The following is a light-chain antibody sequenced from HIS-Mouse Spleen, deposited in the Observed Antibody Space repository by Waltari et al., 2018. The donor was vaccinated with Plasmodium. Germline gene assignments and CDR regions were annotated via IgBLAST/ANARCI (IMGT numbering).Light chain of an antibody. CDR3: SSYTSSSTWV. CDR2: EVS. CDR1: SSDVGGYNY. V-gene: IGLV2-14*01. J-gene: IGLJ3*02. Sequence: QTALTQPPSPSGSPGPSVTIPCPAPSSDVGGYNYVSWYQQHPGKAPKLMIYEVSNRPSGVSNRFSGSKSGNMASLTISGLQAEDEADYYCSSYTSSSTWVFGGGTKLTVL.